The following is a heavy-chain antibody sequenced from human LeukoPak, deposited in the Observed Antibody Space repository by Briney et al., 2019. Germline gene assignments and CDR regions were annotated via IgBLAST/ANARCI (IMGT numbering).Heavy chain of an antibody. CDR1: GGSISSSNW. CDR3: ASAGHDGIGYKVC. V-gene: IGHV4-4*02. D-gene: IGHD3-22*01. J-gene: IGHJ4*02. Sequence: PSETLSLTCAVSGGSISSSNWWGWVRQPPGKGLEWIGEIYHSGSANYNPSLKSRVTISVDKSKNQFSLRLSSVTAADTAVYYCASAGHDGIGYKVCWGQGTLVTVSS. CDR2: IYHSGSA.